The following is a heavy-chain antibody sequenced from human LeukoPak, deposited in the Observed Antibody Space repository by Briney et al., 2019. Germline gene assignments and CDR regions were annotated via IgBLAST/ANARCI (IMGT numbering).Heavy chain of an antibody. CDR2: ISDSGGST. Sequence: PAGGSLRLSCAASGFTFSSYAMSWVRQAPGKGLEWVSSISDSGGSTYYADSVQGRFTISRDNSKNTVFLQMNSLRAEDTAIYYCANGLNVPDYWGQRTLVTVSS. D-gene: IGHD3/OR15-3a*01. J-gene: IGHJ4*02. CDR3: ANGLNVPDY. V-gene: IGHV3-23*01. CDR1: GFTFSSYA.